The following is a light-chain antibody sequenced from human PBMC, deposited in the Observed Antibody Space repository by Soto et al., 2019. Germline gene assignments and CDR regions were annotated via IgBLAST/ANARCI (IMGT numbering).Light chain of an antibody. CDR2: AAS. J-gene: IGKJ4*01. V-gene: IGKV3-11*01. CDR1: QSVSSY. Sequence: EIVLTQSPATLSLSLGERATLSCRASQSVSSYLAWYQQKPGQAPRLLIYAASNRATGIPARFSGSGSGTDFTLTISSLEPEDFAVYYCQQRNSCPLTFGGGTKVEIK. CDR3: QQRNSCPLT.